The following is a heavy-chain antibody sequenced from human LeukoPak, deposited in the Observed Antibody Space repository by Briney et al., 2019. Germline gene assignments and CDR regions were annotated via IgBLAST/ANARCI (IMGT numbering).Heavy chain of an antibody. CDR2: MNPDGSEI. CDR1: GFTFRDYW. Sequence: GGSLRLSCTVSGFTFRDYWMSWVRQAPGKGLEWVANMNPDGSEINYVASVKGRFTISRDNAKDSVYLQMNSLRVEDTAVYYCPRMTGAFDNWGQGTLVAVSS. CDR3: PRMTGAFDN. V-gene: IGHV3-7*01. J-gene: IGHJ4*02. D-gene: IGHD3-10*01.